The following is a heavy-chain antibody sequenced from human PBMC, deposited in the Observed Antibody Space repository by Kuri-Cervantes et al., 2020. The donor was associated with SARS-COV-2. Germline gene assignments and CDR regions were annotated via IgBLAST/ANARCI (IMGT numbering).Heavy chain of an antibody. Sequence: SVKVSCKASGGTFISSSITWVRQAPGQGLEWMGGIIPIFGTANYAQKFQGRATITADESTSTAYMELSSLRSEDTAVYYCARGYGSRSSFDYWGQGTLVTVSS. CDR2: IIPIFGTA. CDR1: GGTFISSS. V-gene: IGHV1-69*13. J-gene: IGHJ4*02. D-gene: IGHD6-13*01. CDR3: ARGYGSRSSFDY.